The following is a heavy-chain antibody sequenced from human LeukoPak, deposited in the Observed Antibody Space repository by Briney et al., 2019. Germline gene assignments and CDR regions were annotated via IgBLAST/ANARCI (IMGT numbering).Heavy chain of an antibody. D-gene: IGHD2-21*01. CDR1: GYTCTSYG. V-gene: IGHV1-18*01. CDR3: ARAGGSYSPSDY. Sequence: ASVKVSCKASGYTCTSYGISWVRQAPGQGLEWMGWINAYNDNTNYAQKFQGRVTMTTDTSTSTAYMELRSLRSDDTAVFYCARAGGSYSPSDYWGQGTLVTVSS. J-gene: IGHJ4*02. CDR2: INAYNDNT.